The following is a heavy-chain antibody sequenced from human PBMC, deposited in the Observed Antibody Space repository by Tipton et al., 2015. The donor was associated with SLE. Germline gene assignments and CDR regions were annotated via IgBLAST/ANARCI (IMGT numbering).Heavy chain of an antibody. CDR1: GGTFSSYA. V-gene: IGHV1-69*01. CDR2: IIPIFGTA. J-gene: IGHJ3*02. CDR3: ARGGPGACSGGGCWAGDI. D-gene: IGHD2-15*01. Sequence: QSGPEVKKPGSSVKVSCKASGGTFSSYAISWVRQAPGQGLEWMGGIIPIFGTANYAQKFQGRVTITADESTSTAYMELSSLRSEDAAGYYCARGGPGACSGGGCWAGDIWGPGTMVAVSS.